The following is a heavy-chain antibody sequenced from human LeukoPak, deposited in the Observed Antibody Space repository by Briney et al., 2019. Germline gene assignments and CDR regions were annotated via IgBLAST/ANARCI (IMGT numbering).Heavy chain of an antibody. J-gene: IGHJ4*02. CDR3: ARGRDLISGEYYFDY. D-gene: IGHD3-16*01. CDR2: INPSGGST. Sequence: ASVKVSCKASGYTFTSYYMHWVRHAPGQGLEWMGIINPSGGSTSYAQKFQGRVTMTRDMSTSTVYMELSSLRSEDTAVYYCARGRDLISGEYYFDYWGQGTLVTVSS. V-gene: IGHV1-46*01. CDR1: GYTFTSYY.